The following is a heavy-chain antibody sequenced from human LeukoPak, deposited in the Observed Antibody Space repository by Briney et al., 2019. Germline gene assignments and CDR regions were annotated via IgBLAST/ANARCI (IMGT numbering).Heavy chain of an antibody. CDR3: ARPQNQIHYYDSSGYYGAFDI. CDR2: IIPIFGTA. V-gene: IGHV1-69*13. CDR1: GYTCTSYG. D-gene: IGHD3-22*01. Sequence: SGKVSCKASGYTCTSYGISWVRQASGQWLEWMGGIIPIFGTANYAQKFQGRVTITADESTSTAYMELSSLRSEDTAVYYCARPQNQIHYYDSSGYYGAFDIWGQGTMVTVSS. J-gene: IGHJ3*02.